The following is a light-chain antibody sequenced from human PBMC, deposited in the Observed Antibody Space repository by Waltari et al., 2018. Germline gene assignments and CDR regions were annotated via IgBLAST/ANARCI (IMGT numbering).Light chain of an antibody. V-gene: IGKV3-11*01. CDR2: DAS. CDR3: QQRSSWTPHT. Sequence: EIVLTQSPATLSLSPGETATHSCRASQSVGTYLAWYQQKPGQAPRLLIYDASNRATGIPDRFRGSGSGTDFTLTISSLEPEDFALYYCQQRSSWTPHTFGQGARLEIK. CDR1: QSVGTY. J-gene: IGKJ2*01.